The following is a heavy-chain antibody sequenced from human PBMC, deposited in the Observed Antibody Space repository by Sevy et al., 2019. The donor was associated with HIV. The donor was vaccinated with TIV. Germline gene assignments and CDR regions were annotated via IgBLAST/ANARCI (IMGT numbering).Heavy chain of an antibody. CDR2: IRYDGSNK. Sequence: GGSLRLSCAASGFTFSSYGMRWVRQAPGKGLEWVAFIRYDGSNKYYADSVKGRFTISRDNSKNTLYLQMNSLRAEDTAVYYCAKGSDFWSGTFDYWGQGTLVTVSS. V-gene: IGHV3-30*02. J-gene: IGHJ4*02. D-gene: IGHD3-3*01. CDR3: AKGSDFWSGTFDY. CDR1: GFTFSSYG.